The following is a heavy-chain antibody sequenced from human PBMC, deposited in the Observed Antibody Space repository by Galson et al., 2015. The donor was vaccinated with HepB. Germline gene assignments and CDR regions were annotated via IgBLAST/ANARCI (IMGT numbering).Heavy chain of an antibody. J-gene: IGHJ4*02. CDR2: SYWDGDR. V-gene: IGHV2-5*02. Sequence: PALVKPTQTLTLTCTFSGFSFSTVGVGVGWIRQPPGKALEWLALSYWDGDRRYSPSLKNRLTITKDTSKNHVVLTMTNMDPVDTATYYCARKFPYRTSWSVDYWGQGSLVTVSS. CDR3: ARKFPYRTSWSVDY. CDR1: GFSFSTVGVG. D-gene: IGHD6-13*01.